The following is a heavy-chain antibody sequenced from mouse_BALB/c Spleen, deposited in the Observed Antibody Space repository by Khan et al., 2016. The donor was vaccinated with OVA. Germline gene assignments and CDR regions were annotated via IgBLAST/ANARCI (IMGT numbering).Heavy chain of an antibody. J-gene: IGHJ4*01. CDR1: GYTFTDYG. CDR2: INTYTGEP. Sequence: QIQLVQSGPELKKPGETVKISCKASGYTFTDYGMNWAKQAPGKGLKWMGWINTYTGEPTYAGDFKGRFAFSLETSASTAYLQINNLKNEDTATYFCARVGYSGTMDYRGQGTAVTVAP. D-gene: IGHD2-14*01. CDR3: ARVGYSGTMDY. V-gene: IGHV9-3-1*01.